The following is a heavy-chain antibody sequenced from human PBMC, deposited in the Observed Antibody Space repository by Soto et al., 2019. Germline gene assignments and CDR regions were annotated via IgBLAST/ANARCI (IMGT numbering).Heavy chain of an antibody. J-gene: IGHJ4*02. CDR1: GGSISSGGYY. CDR2: IYYSGST. V-gene: IGHV4-31*03. D-gene: IGHD2-2*01. CDR3: ARVPAAMQRGFDY. Sequence: PSETLSLTCTVSGGSISSGGYYWSWIRQHPGKGLEWIGYIYYSGSTYYNPSLKSRVTISVDTSKNQFSLKLSSVTAADTAVYYCARVPAAMQRGFDYWGQGTLVTVSS.